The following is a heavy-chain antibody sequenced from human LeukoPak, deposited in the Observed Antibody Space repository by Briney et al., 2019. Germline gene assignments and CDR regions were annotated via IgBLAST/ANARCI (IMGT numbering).Heavy chain of an antibody. D-gene: IGHD3-22*01. CDR2: ISAFNANT. CDR1: GYTFTSYG. Sequence: ASVKVSCKASGYTFTSYGITWVRQAPRQGLERVGWISAFNANTNYAQKLQGRVTMTTDTSTSTAYMELRSLRSDDTAMYYCARHIVVVSNDAFDIWGQGTMVTVSS. CDR3: ARHIVVVSNDAFDI. V-gene: IGHV1-18*01. J-gene: IGHJ3*02.